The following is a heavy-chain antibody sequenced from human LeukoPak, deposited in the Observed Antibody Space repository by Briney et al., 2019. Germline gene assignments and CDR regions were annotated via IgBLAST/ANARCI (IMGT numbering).Heavy chain of an antibody. CDR3: AHSKSVLRYFDWLSEGTRFDY. J-gene: IGHJ4*02. CDR2: IYWDDDK. Sequence: SGPTLVKSTQTLTLTCTFSGFSLSTSGVGVGWIRQPPGKALEWLALIYWDDDKRYSPSLKSRLTITKDTSKNQVVLTMTNMDPVDTATYYCAHSKSVLRYFDWLSEGTRFDYWGQGTLVTVSS. CDR1: GFSLSTSGVG. D-gene: IGHD3-9*01. V-gene: IGHV2-5*02.